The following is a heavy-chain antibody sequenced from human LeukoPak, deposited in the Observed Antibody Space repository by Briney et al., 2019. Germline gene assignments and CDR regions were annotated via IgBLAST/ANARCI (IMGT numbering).Heavy chain of an antibody. CDR1: GGSISSGTYF. V-gene: IGHV4-61*02. CDR3: ARGRRAGDRRFDY. D-gene: IGHD2-21*02. CDR2: IYTSGST. Sequence: PSETLSLTCTVSGGSISSGTYFWTWIRQPAGKGLEWIGRIYTSGSTNYNPSLKSRVTISVDTSKNQFSLKLSSVTAADTAVYYCARGRRAGDRRFDYWGQGTLVTVSS. J-gene: IGHJ4*02.